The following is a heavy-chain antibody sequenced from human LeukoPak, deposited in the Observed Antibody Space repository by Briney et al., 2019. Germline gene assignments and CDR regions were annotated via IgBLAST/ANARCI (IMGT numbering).Heavy chain of an antibody. CDR2: MYHSRST. D-gene: IGHD1-26*01. CDR3: ARHGRAYWYLDL. CDR1: GGSISSYY. Sequence: SETLSLTCTVSGGSISSYYWSWIRQPPGKGLEWIGSMYHSRSTYYNPALKSRVTISTHTSKNQFSLNLSSVTAADTAVYYCARHGRAYWYLDLWGRGTLVTVSS. V-gene: IGHV4-59*08. J-gene: IGHJ2*01.